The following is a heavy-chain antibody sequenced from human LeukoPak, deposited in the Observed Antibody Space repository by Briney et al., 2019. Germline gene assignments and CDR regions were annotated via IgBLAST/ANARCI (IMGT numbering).Heavy chain of an antibody. D-gene: IGHD3-22*01. CDR2: IIPIFGTA. Sequence: VASVKVSCKASGGTFSSYAISWVRQAPGQGVEWMGGIIPIFGTANYAQKFQGRVTITTDESTSTAYMELSSLRSEDTAVYYCASSPLYYDSSGRPFDYWGQGTLVTVSS. V-gene: IGHV1-69*05. J-gene: IGHJ4*02. CDR3: ASSPLYYDSSGRPFDY. CDR1: GGTFSSYA.